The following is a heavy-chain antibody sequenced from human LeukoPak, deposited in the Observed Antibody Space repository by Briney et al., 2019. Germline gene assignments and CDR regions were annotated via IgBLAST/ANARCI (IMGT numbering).Heavy chain of an antibody. V-gene: IGHV3-48*03. CDR3: SLHYYYYYMDV. Sequence: GGSLRLSCASSVFTFSSYEMNWVRQAPGKGLEWVSYISSSGSTIYYADSVKGRFTISRDNAKNSLYLQMNSLRAEDTAVYYCSLHYYYYYMDVWGKGTTVTVSS. CDR2: ISSSGSTI. J-gene: IGHJ6*03. CDR1: VFTFSSYE.